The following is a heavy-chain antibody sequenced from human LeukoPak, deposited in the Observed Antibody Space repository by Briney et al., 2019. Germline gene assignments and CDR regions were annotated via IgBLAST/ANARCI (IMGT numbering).Heavy chain of an antibody. CDR3: ARGQWLVHYYYYGMDV. D-gene: IGHD6-19*01. CDR1: GGSFSGYY. V-gene: IGHV4-34*01. Sequence: PSETLSLTCAVYGGSFSGYYWSWIRQPPGKGLEWIGEINHSGSTNYNPSLKGRVTISVDTSKNQFSLKLSSVTAADTAVYYCARGQWLVHYYYYGMDVWGKGTTVTVSS. CDR2: INHSGST. J-gene: IGHJ6*04.